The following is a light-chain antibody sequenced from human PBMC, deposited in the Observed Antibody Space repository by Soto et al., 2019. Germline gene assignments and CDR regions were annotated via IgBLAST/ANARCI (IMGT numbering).Light chain of an antibody. J-gene: IGLJ1*01. V-gene: IGLV2-8*01. CDR2: EVS. CDR3: SSYVGRNNFV. CDR1: SSDVGDYNY. Sequence: QSVLTQPPSASGSPGQSVTISCTGTSSDVGDYNYVSWYQHHPGKAPKLMIYEVSKRPSGVPDRFSGSKSGNTASLTVSGLQAEDEADYYCSSYVGRNNFVFGTGTKVTVL.